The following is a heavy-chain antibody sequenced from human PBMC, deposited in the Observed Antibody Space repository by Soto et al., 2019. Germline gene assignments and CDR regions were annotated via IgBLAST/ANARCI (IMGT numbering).Heavy chain of an antibody. J-gene: IGHJ6*02. Sequence: PGGSLRLSCAASGFTFSSYWMSWFRQAPGKGLEWVANIKQDGSEKYYVDSVKGRFTISRDNAKNSLYLQMNSLRAEDTAVYYCAREEGYCSSTSCYSAYGMDVWGQGTTVTVSS. D-gene: IGHD2-2*02. CDR3: AREEGYCSSTSCYSAYGMDV. CDR1: GFTFSSYW. V-gene: IGHV3-7*03. CDR2: IKQDGSEK.